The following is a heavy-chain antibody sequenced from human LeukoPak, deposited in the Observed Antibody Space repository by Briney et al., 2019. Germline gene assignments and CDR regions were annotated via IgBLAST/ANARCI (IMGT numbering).Heavy chain of an antibody. CDR3: ARHRGSYYVSGYFDY. V-gene: IGHV2-5*01. CDR1: GFSLSTSGVG. D-gene: IGHD1-26*01. CDR2: IYWNDDK. J-gene: IGHJ4*02. Sequence: SGPTLVKPTQTLTLTCTFSGFSLSTSGVGVGWIRQPPGKALAWLALIYWNDDKRYSPSLKSRLTITKDTSKNQVVLTMTNMDPVDTATYYCARHRGSYYVSGYFDYWAQGTLVTVSS.